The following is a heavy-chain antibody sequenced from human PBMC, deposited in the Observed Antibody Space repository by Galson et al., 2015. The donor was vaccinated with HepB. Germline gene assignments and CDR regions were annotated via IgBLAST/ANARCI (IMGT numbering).Heavy chain of an antibody. CDR2: IKQDGSEK. V-gene: IGHV3-7*01. D-gene: IGHD3-10*01. CDR1: GFTFSSYW. J-gene: IGHJ3*02. Sequence: SLRLSCAASGFTFSSYWMSWVRQAPGKGLEWMANIKQDGSEKYYVDSVKGRFTISRDNAKNSLYLQMNSLRAEDTAVYYCARMGLLWFGEEGAFDIWGQGTMVTVSS. CDR3: ARMGLLWFGEEGAFDI.